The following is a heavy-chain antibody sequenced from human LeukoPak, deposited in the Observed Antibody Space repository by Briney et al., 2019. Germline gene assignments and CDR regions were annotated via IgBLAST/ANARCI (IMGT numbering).Heavy chain of an antibody. CDR3: ARHVEMATINDAFDI. CDR2: IYYSGST. V-gene: IGHV4-39*01. D-gene: IGHD5-24*01. CDR1: GGSISSGGYY. J-gene: IGHJ3*02. Sequence: PSETLSLTCTVSGGSISSGGYYWSWIRQHPGKGLEWIGYIYYSGSTYYNPPLKSRVTISVDTSKNQFSLKLSSVTAADTAVYYCARHVEMATINDAFDIWGQGTMVTVSS.